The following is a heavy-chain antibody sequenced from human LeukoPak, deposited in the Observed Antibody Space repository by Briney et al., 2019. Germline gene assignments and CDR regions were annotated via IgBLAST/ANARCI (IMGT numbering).Heavy chain of an antibody. D-gene: IGHD6-6*01. CDR3: ARAHLSSSSTDYMDV. Sequence: GGSLRLSCAASGFTFSSYGMNWVRQAPGKGLQWVSSISGSGGSTYYADSVKGRFTISRDNSKNTLYLQMNSLRAEDTAMYYCARAHLSSSSTDYMDVWGKGTTVTVSS. V-gene: IGHV3-23*01. CDR1: GFTFSSYG. CDR2: ISGSGGST. J-gene: IGHJ6*03.